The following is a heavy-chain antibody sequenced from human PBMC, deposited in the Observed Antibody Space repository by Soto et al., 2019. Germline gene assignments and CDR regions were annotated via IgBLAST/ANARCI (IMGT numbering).Heavy chain of an antibody. CDR3: ARVQRPRGLHYDSSGYYYHYYYGMDV. V-gene: IGHV4-34*01. D-gene: IGHD3-22*01. CDR2: INLSGST. J-gene: IGHJ6*02. CDR1: GGSFSGYY. Sequence: QVQLQQWGAGLLKPSETLSLTCAVYGGSFSGYYWSWIRQPPGKGLEWIGEINLSGSTNYNPSLKSRVTISVDTSKNQFSLKLSSVTAADTAVYYCARVQRPRGLHYDSSGYYYHYYYGMDVWGQGTTVTVSS.